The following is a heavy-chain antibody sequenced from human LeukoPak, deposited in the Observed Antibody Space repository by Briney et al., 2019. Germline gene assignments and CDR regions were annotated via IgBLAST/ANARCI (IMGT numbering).Heavy chain of an antibody. CDR1: GGTFSSYA. J-gene: IGHJ6*03. CDR3: ARDIRSYYYYMDV. CDR2: IIPIFGTA. Sequence: SVKVSCKASGGTFSSYAISWVRQAPGQGLEWMGGIIPIFGTANYAQKFQGRVSITADESTSTAYMELSSLRSEDTAVYYCARDIRSYYYYMDVWGTGTTVTVSS. V-gene: IGHV1-69*13.